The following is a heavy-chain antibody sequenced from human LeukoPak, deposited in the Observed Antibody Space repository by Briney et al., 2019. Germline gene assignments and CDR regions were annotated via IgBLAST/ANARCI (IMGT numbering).Heavy chain of an antibody. V-gene: IGHV1-18*01. J-gene: IGHJ5*02. CDR2: ISAYNGNT. CDR1: GGTFSSSA. D-gene: IGHD2-2*01. Sequence: ASVKVSCKASGGTFSSSAISWVRQAPGQGLEWMGWISAYNGNTNYAQKLQGRVTMTTDTSTSTAYMELRSLRSDDTAVYYCARDFEVEGCSSTSCPSYNWFDPWGQGTLVTASS. CDR3: ARDFEVEGCSSTSCPSYNWFDP.